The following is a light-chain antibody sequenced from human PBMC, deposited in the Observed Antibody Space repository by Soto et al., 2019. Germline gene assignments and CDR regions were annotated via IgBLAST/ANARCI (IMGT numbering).Light chain of an antibody. Sequence: EIVLTQSPGTLSLSPGERATLSCRASQSVSSSYLAWYQQKPGQAPRLLIYGASSRATGIPDRFSGSGSGTDFTLTISRLEREDFAVDYCQQYDSTPLTFGGGTKVEIK. CDR3: QQYDSTPLT. CDR1: QSVSSSY. V-gene: IGKV3-20*01. J-gene: IGKJ4*01. CDR2: GAS.